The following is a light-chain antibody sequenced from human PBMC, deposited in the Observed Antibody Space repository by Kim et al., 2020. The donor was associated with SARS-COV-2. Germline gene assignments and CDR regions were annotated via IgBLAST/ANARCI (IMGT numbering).Light chain of an antibody. J-gene: IGLJ1*01. V-gene: IGLV2-14*01. Sequence: QSALTQPAYVYGSPGQSITISCTGTSSDVSGYNYVSWYQQHPGKAPKLMIYDVSKRPSGVSNRFSGSKSGNTASLTISGLQAEDEADYYCSSYTSSSTYVFGTGTKVTVL. CDR2: DVS. CDR3: SSYTSSSTYV. CDR1: SSDVSGYNY.